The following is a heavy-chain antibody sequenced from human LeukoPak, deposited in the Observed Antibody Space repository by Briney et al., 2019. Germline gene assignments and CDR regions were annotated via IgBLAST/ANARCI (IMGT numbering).Heavy chain of an antibody. CDR1: GFTFSSHA. CDR2: ISSSGSTI. Sequence: GGSLRLSCAAYGFTFSSHALNWVRQAPGKGLEWVSYISSSGSTIYYADSVKGRFTISRDNAKNSLYLQMNSLRAEDTAVYYCARDYGGSSPFDYWGQGTLVTVSS. J-gene: IGHJ4*02. CDR3: ARDYGGSSPFDY. V-gene: IGHV3-48*03. D-gene: IGHD4-23*01.